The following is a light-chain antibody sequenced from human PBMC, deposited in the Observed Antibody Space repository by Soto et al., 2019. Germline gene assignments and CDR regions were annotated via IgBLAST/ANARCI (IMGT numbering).Light chain of an antibody. CDR3: QSYDSSLSGSV. J-gene: IGLJ3*02. Sequence: QSVLTQPPSVCGAPVHRVTISCNGSSSNIGAGYDVHWYQQLPGTAPKLLIYGNSNRPSGVPDRFSGSKSGISASLAITGLHAEDEADYYCQSYDSSLSGSVFGGGTKLTVL. V-gene: IGLV1-40*01. CDR1: SSNIGAGYD. CDR2: GNS.